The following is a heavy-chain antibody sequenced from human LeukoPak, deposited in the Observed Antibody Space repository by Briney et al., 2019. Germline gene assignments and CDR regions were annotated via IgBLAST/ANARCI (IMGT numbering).Heavy chain of an antibody. CDR3: ARDRIVVVITTPFGFDY. Sequence: ASVKVSCKASGYTFTSYGISWVRQAPGQGLEWMGWISAYNGNTNYAQKLQGRVTMTTDTSTSTAYMELRSLRSDDTAVYYCARDRIVVVITTPFGFDYWGQGTLATVSS. J-gene: IGHJ4*02. CDR2: ISAYNGNT. D-gene: IGHD3-22*01. CDR1: GYTFTSYG. V-gene: IGHV1-18*01.